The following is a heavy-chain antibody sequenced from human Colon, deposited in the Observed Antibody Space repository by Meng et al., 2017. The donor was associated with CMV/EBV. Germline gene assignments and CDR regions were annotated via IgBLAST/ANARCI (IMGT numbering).Heavy chain of an antibody. CDR2: INHSGST. Sequence: SETLSLTCAVYGGSFSGYYWSWIRQPPGKGLEWIGEINHSGSTNYNPSLKSRVTISVDTSKNQFSLKLSSVTAADTAVYYCARVVRRELKTRYSYYYGMDVWGQGTTVTVSS. D-gene: IGHD1-26*01. J-gene: IGHJ6*02. CDR3: ARVVRRELKTRYSYYYGMDV. CDR1: GGSFSGYY. V-gene: IGHV4-34*01.